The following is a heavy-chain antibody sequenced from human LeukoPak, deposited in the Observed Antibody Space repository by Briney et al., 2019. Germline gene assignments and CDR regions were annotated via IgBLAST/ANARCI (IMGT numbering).Heavy chain of an antibody. J-gene: IGHJ4*02. CDR2: IYYNGIT. V-gene: IGHV4-59*08. CDR3: ARWGSNMAREKGDH. CDR1: GGSISDYY. Sequence: SETLSLTCTVSGGSISDYYWSWIRQPPGKGLEWIGYIYYNGITNYNPSLKTRVTILVDMSKNQFSLKLSSVTAADTAVYYCARWGSNMAREKGDHWGQGILVTVSS. D-gene: IGHD3-10*01.